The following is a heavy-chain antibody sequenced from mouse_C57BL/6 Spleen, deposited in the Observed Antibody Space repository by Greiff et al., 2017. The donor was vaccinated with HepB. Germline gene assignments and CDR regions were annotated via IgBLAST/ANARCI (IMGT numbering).Heavy chain of an antibody. CDR2: ISYDGSN. CDR3: ARGVYYYGSSYGFFDV. J-gene: IGHJ1*03. D-gene: IGHD1-1*01. V-gene: IGHV3-6*01. Sequence: EVKLMESGPGLVKPSQSLSLTCSVTGYSITSGYYWNWIRQFPGNKLEWMGYISYDGSNNYNPSLKNRISITRDTSKNQFFLKLNSVTTEDTATYYCARGVYYYGSSYGFFDVWGTGTTVTVSS. CDR1: GYSITSGYY.